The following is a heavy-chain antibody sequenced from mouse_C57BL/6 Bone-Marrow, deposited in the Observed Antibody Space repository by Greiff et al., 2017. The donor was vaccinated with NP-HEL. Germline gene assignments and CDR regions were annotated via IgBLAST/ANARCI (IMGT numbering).Heavy chain of an antibody. CDR2: IYPGSGST. D-gene: IGHD3-2*02. CDR3: ARGERTAQALYAMDY. J-gene: IGHJ4*01. V-gene: IGHV1-55*01. CDR1: GYTFTSYW. Sequence: QVQLQQPGAELVKPGASVKMSCKASGYTFTSYWITWVKQRPGQGLEWIGDIYPGSGSTNYNEKFKSKATLTVDTSSSTAYMQLSSLTSEDSAVYYCARGERTAQALYAMDYWGQGTSVTVSS.